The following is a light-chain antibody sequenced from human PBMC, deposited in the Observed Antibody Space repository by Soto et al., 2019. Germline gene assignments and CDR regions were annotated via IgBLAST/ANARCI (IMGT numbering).Light chain of an antibody. Sequence: EIVLTQSPVTLSLSPGERATLSCRASQSVSSSNFAWYQQKTGQAPRLLIYGTSSRATGIPDRFSGSGSGTDFALSISRLEPEDFADYYCQQYGTSPPYPFGQGTKLEIK. V-gene: IGKV3-20*01. CDR2: GTS. J-gene: IGKJ2*01. CDR1: QSVSSSN. CDR3: QQYGTSPPYP.